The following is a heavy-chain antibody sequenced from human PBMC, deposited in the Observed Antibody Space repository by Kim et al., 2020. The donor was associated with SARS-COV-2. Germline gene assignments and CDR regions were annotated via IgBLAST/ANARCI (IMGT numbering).Heavy chain of an antibody. CDR2: IASKTDGGTT. D-gene: IGHD3-16*01. Sequence: GGSLRLSCAASGFTFSNAWMSSVRQAPGKGLEWVGRIASKTDGGTTDYAAPVKGRFTISRDDSQSTLYLQMNSLKTEDTALYYCATDRGGLTHWGQGTLVTVSS. V-gene: IGHV3-15*04. CDR1: GFTFSNAW. CDR3: ATDRGGLTH. J-gene: IGHJ4*02.